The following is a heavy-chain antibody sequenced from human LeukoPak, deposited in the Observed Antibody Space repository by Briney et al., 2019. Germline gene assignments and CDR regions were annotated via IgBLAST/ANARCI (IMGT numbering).Heavy chain of an antibody. Sequence: ASVKVSCKASGYTFTDHYVHWLRQAPGQGLEWLGWINPKSGGTNYAQKFQGRVSLTRDTSLTTVYMDLMSLTSDDTALYFCARVTQAGRFAPSGPWDSWGRGPKVTVSS. CDR2: INPKSGGT. CDR3: ARVTQAGRFAPSGPWDS. J-gene: IGHJ4*02. V-gene: IGHV1-2*02. D-gene: IGHD2-21*02. CDR1: GYTFTDHY.